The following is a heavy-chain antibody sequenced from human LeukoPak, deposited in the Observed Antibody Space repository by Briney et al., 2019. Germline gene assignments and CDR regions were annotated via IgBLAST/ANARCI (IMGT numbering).Heavy chain of an antibody. Sequence: SETLSLTCTVSGGSISSYYWSWIRQPPGKGLEWIGYIYYSGSTNYNPSLKSRVTISVDTSKNQFSLKLSSVTAADTAVHYCATSTVQSGYFQHWGQGTLVTVSS. CDR3: ATSTVQSGYFQH. CDR1: GGSISSYY. V-gene: IGHV4-59*01. J-gene: IGHJ1*01. D-gene: IGHD1-1*01. CDR2: IYYSGST.